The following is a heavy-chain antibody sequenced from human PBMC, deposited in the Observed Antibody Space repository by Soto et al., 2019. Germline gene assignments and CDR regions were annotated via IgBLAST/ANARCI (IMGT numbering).Heavy chain of an antibody. D-gene: IGHD1-26*01. V-gene: IGHV4-39*07. CDR2: IYYSGST. J-gene: IGHJ6*02. CDR1: GGSISSSSYY. CDR3: ARDRYSGSYYYYYGMDV. Sequence: PSETLSLTCTVSGGSISSSSYYWGWIRQPPGKGLEWIGSIYYSGSTYYNPSLKSRVTISVDTSKNQFSLKLSSVTAADTAVYYCARDRYSGSYYYYYGMDVWGQGTTVTVSS.